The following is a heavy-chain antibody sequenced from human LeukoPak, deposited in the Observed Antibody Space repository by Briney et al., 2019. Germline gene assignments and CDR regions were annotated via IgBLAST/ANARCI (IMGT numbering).Heavy chain of an antibody. CDR1: GFPFSSHW. J-gene: IGHJ4*02. CDR3: ASGGGWVFFN. D-gene: IGHD6-19*01. V-gene: IGHV3-7*01. Sequence: GGSLRLSCAASGFPFSSHWVSWFRQSPGEGLEWVAHINQDGSEEYYVDSVKGRFTISRDNARNSQFLQMNSLRTEDTAVYYCASGGGWVFFNWGQGTLVTVSS. CDR2: INQDGSEE.